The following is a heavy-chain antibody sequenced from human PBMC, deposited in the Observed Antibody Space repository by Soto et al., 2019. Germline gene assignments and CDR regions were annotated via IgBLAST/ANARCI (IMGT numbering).Heavy chain of an antibody. CDR1: GFTFSSYG. Sequence: QVQLVESGGGGVQPGRSLRLSCAASGFTFSSYGMHWVRQAPGKGLEWVAVIWYDGSNKYYADSVKGRFTISRDNSKNTQYLQMNSLRAEDTAVYYCAREDGYNPRGMDVWGQGTTVTVSS. V-gene: IGHV3-33*01. D-gene: IGHD5-12*01. CDR3: AREDGYNPRGMDV. J-gene: IGHJ6*02. CDR2: IWYDGSNK.